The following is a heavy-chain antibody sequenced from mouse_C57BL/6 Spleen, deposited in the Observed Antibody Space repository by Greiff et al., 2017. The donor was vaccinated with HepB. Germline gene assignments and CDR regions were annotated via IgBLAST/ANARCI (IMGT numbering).Heavy chain of an antibody. J-gene: IGHJ1*03. CDR2: ISNGGGST. CDR3: ARSTVVDWYFDV. Sequence: EVNVVESGGGLVQPGGSLKLSCAASGFTFSDYYMYWVRQTPEKRLEWVAYISNGGGSTYYPDTVKGRFTISRDNAKTTLYLQMRRLKSEDTALYYCARSTVVDWYFDVWGTGTTVTVSS. CDR1: GFTFSDYY. V-gene: IGHV5-12*01. D-gene: IGHD1-1*01.